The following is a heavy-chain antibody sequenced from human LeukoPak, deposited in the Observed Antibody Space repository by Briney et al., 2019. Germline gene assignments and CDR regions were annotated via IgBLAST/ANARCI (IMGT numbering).Heavy chain of an antibody. CDR1: GGSISSSSYY. D-gene: IGHD6-19*01. CDR2: IYYSGST. V-gene: IGHV4-39*07. J-gene: IGHJ6*03. CDR3: AREVAKAVPETYYMDV. Sequence: PSETLSLTCTVSGGSISSSSYYWGWIRQPPGKGLEWIGSIYYSGSTYYNPSLKSRVTISVDTSKNQFSLKLSSVTAADTAVYYCAREVAKAVPETYYMDVWGKGTTVTVSS.